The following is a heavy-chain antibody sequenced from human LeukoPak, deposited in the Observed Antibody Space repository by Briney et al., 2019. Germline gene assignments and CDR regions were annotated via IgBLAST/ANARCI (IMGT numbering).Heavy chain of an antibody. D-gene: IGHD2-2*01. Sequence: GGSLRLSCAASGFTVSSNYMSWVRQAPGKGLEWVSVIYSGGSTYYADSVKGRFTISRDNSKNTLYLQMNSLRAEDTAVYYCARAVRYCSSTSCYYCYMDVWGKGTTVTVSS. J-gene: IGHJ6*03. V-gene: IGHV3-53*01. CDR2: IYSGGST. CDR3: ARAVRYCSSTSCYYCYMDV. CDR1: GFTVSSNY.